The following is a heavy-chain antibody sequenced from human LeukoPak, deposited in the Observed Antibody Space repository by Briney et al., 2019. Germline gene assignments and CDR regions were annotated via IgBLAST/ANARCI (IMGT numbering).Heavy chain of an antibody. D-gene: IGHD4-23*01. CDR1: GGSISGGSFY. V-gene: IGHV4-39*01. Sequence: PSETLSLTCTVSGGSISGGSFYWGWIRQPPGKGLEWIGSIFYSGSTYYNSSPKSRVTISVDTSKNQFSLKVSSVTAADTAVYYCARGDWLHNGGNGPDFWGQGTLVTVSS. CDR2: IFYSGST. J-gene: IGHJ4*02. CDR3: ARGDWLHNGGNGPDF.